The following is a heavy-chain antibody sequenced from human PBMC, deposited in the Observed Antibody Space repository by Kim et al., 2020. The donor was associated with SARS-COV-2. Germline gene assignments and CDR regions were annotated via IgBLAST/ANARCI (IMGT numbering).Heavy chain of an antibody. J-gene: IGHJ4*02. CDR2: IYYSGST. V-gene: IGHV4-39*01. CDR3: ARPGAQVRGAYGGDDY. Sequence: SETLSLTCTVSGGSISSSSYYWGWIRQPPGKGLEWIGSIYYSGSTYYNPSLKSRVTISVDTSKNQFSLKLSSVTAADTAVYYCARPGAQVRGAYGGDDYWGQGTLVTVSS. D-gene: IGHD3-10*01. CDR1: GGSISSSSYY.